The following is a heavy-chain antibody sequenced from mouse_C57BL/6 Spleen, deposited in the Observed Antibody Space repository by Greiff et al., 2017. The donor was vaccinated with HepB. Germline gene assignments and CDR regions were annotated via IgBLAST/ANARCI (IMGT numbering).Heavy chain of an antibody. V-gene: IGHV1-82*01. J-gene: IGHJ4*01. CDR1: GYAFSSSW. Sequence: QVQLQQSGPELVKPGASVKISCKASGYAFSSSWMNWVKQRPGKGLEWIGRIYPGDGDTNYNGKFKGKATLTADKSSSTAYMQLSSLTSEDSAVYFCELTAQARAMDYWGQGTSVTVSS. D-gene: IGHD3-2*02. CDR3: ELTAQARAMDY. CDR2: IYPGDGDT.